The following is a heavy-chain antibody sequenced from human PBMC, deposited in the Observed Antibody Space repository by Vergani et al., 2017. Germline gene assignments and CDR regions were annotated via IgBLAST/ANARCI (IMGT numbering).Heavy chain of an antibody. D-gene: IGHD2-15*01. J-gene: IGHJ6*02. Sequence: EVQLLESGGGLVQPGGSLRLSCAASGFTFSSYAMSWVRQAPGKGLEWVSAISGSGGSTYYADSVKGRFTISRDNSKNTLYLQMNSLRAEDTAVYYCARGAVVVVAATPNYYYYYGMDVWGQGTTVTVSS. CDR1: GFTFSSYA. CDR3: ARGAVVVVAATPNYYYYYGMDV. V-gene: IGHV3-23*01. CDR2: ISGSGGST.